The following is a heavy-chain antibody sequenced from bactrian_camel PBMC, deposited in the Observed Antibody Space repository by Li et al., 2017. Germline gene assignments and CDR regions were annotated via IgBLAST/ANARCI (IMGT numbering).Heavy chain of an antibody. CDR1: ADAYRVNC. CDR2: ISPVRAVS. J-gene: IGHJ6*01. Sequence: HVQLVESGGGSVQAGGSLRLACAASADAYRVNCIGWFRQAPGREREGVAVISPVRAVSYYADSVKGRFTLAKDVSKNTLYLQMNSLKPEDTAMYYCAADPGRCGSLRTDFRYRGQGTQVTVS. CDR3: AADPGRCGSLRTDFRY. D-gene: IGHD3*01. V-gene: IGHV3S6*01.